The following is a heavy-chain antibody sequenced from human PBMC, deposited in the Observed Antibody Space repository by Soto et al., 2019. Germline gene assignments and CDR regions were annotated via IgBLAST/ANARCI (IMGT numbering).Heavy chain of an antibody. D-gene: IGHD2-2*01. V-gene: IGHV3-23*01. CDR2: ISGGGGST. Sequence: EVQLLESGGGLVQPGGSLRLSCAASGFTFSSYAMSWVRQAPGKGLEWVSAISGGGGSTYYADSVKGRFTISRDNSKNTLYLQMTSLRAEDTAVYYCAKDTWVPAAADYWGQGTLVTVSS. J-gene: IGHJ4*02. CDR3: AKDTWVPAAADY. CDR1: GFTFSSYA.